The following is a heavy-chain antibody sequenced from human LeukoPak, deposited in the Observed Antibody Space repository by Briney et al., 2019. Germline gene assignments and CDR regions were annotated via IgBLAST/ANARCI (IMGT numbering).Heavy chain of an antibody. D-gene: IGHD3-10*01. CDR2: INHSGST. CDR3: ARIPLITMVRGYYFDY. Sequence: SETLSLTCAVYGGSFSGYYWSWIRQPPGKGLEWIGEINHSGSTNYNPSLKSRVTISVDTSKNQFSLKLSSVTAADTAVYYCARIPLITMVRGYYFDYWGQGNLVTVSS. CDR1: GGSFSGYY. J-gene: IGHJ4*02. V-gene: IGHV4-34*01.